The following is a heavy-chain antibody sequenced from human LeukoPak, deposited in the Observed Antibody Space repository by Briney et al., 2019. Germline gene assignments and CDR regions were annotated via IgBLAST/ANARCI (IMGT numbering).Heavy chain of an antibody. CDR3: AKVLNYYDSSGYYPAAFDI. D-gene: IGHD3-22*01. CDR1: GGTFSSYA. CDR2: IIPIFGTA. V-gene: IGHV1-69*06. J-gene: IGHJ3*02. Sequence: ASVKVSCKASGGTFSSYAISWVRQAPGQGLEWMGGIIPIFGTANYAQKFQGRVTITADKSTSTAYMELSSLRSEDTAVYYCAKVLNYYDSSGYYPAAFDIWGQGTMVTVSS.